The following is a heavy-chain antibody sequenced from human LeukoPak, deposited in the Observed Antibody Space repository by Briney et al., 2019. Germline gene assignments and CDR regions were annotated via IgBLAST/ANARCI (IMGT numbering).Heavy chain of an antibody. CDR3: ARTLTPGWNDDAFDI. CDR1: GYTFTSYG. Sequence: GASVKVSCKASGYTFTSYGISWVRQAPGQGLEWMGWISAYNGNTNYAQKFQGRVTITRDTSASTAYMEMSSLRSEDTAVYFCARTLTPGWNDDAFDIWGQGTMVTVSS. V-gene: IGHV1-18*01. CDR2: ISAYNGNT. D-gene: IGHD1-1*01. J-gene: IGHJ3*02.